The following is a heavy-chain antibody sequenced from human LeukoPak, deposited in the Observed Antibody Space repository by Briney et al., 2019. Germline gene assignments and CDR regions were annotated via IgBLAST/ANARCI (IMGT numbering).Heavy chain of an antibody. Sequence: SETLSLTCTVSGGSISSYYWSWIRQPPGKGLEWIGYIYYSGSTNYNPSLKSRVTISVDTSKNQFSLKLSSVTAADTAVYYCAIHAGHDYGDYEYYFDYWGQGTLVTVSS. V-gene: IGHV4-59*08. D-gene: IGHD4-17*01. CDR2: IYYSGST. CDR1: GGSISSYY. CDR3: AIHAGHDYGDYEYYFDY. J-gene: IGHJ4*02.